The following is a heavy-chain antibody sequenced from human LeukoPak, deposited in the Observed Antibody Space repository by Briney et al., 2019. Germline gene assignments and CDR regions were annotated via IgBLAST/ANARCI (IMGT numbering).Heavy chain of an antibody. J-gene: IGHJ4*02. V-gene: IGHV4-34*01. CDR2: INHSGST. Sequence: KPSETLSLTCAVYGGAFSGYYWSWIRQPPGKGLELIGEINHSGSTNYNPPLKSRVTISVDTSKNQFSLKLSSVTAADTAVYYCARAVRQWLVRIDYWGQGTLVTVSS. CDR1: GGAFSGYY. D-gene: IGHD6-19*01. CDR3: ARAVRQWLVRIDY.